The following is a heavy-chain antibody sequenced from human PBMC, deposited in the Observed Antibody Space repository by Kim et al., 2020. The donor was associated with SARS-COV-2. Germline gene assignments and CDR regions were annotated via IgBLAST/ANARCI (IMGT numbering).Heavy chain of an antibody. CDR1: GFTFSSYA. Sequence: LSLTCAASGFTFSSYAMHWVRQAPGKGLEWVAVISFDGSNKYYADSVKGRFTISRDNSKKTLYLQMNSLRAEDTAVYYCARDGNYYDSPGYYYGYYFDYWGQGTLVTVSS. J-gene: IGHJ4*02. CDR3: ARDGNYYDSPGYYYGYYFDY. D-gene: IGHD3-22*01. V-gene: IGHV3-30-3*01. CDR2: ISFDGSNK.